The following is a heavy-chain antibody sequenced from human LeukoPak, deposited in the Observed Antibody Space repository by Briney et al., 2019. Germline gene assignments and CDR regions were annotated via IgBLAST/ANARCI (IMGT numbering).Heavy chain of an antibody. Sequence: GESLKISCKGSGYSFTSYWIGWVRQMPGKGLEWMGIIYPGDSDTRYSPSFQGQVTISADKSISTAYLQWSSLKASDTAMYYCARRRAYDILTGYYYGAFDIWGQGTMVTVSS. V-gene: IGHV5-51*01. J-gene: IGHJ3*02. D-gene: IGHD3-9*01. CDR3: ARRRAYDILTGYYYGAFDI. CDR2: IYPGDSDT. CDR1: GYSFTSYW.